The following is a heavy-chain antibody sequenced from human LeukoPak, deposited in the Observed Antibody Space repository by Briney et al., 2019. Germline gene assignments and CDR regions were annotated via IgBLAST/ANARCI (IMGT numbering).Heavy chain of an antibody. CDR1: GFTFRGYS. Sequence: GGSLRLSCAVSGFTFRGYSFNWLRQPPGKGLEWVSYISRGSATISYADSVRGRFTISRDDAKNSLYLQMSSLRDDDTAVYYCARDLPFDYWGQGALVTVSP. J-gene: IGHJ4*02. V-gene: IGHV3-48*02. CDR2: ISRGSATI. CDR3: ARDLPFDY.